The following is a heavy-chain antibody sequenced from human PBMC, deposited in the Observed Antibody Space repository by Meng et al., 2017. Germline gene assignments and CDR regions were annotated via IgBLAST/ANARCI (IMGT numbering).Heavy chain of an antibody. J-gene: IGHJ4*02. D-gene: IGHD1-26*01. CDR3: ARGGSYYSY. CDR2: IYSGGST. Sequence: EVVLVETGGGLIPPGGSLSLSCAASGFTVSSNYMSWVRQAPGKGLEWVSVIYSGGSTYYADSVKGRFTISRDNSKNTLDLQMNSLRAEDTAVYYCARGGSYYSYWGQGTLVTVSS. V-gene: IGHV3-53*02. CDR1: GFTVSSNY.